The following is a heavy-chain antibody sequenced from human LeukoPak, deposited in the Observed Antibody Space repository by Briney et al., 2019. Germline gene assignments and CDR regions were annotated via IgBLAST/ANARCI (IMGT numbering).Heavy chain of an antibody. D-gene: IGHD5-12*01. CDR1: GFTFRSYD. CDR2: IGTAGDT. J-gene: IGHJ4*02. V-gene: IGHV3-13*01. Sequence: GGSLRLSCAASGFTFRSYDMHWVRQATGKGLEWVSAIGTAGDTYYPGSVKGRFTISRENAKNSLYLQMNSLRAEDTAVYYCAGEIAQKNDYARDYWGQGTLVTVSS. CDR3: AGEIAQKNDYARDY.